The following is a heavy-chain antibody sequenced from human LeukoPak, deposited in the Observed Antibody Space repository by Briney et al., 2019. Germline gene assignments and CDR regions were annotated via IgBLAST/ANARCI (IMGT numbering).Heavy chain of an antibody. D-gene: IGHD2-2*01. Sequence: LSLTCTVSGGSITTNTDYWGWVRQPPGKGLEWIESIYYSGSTYYSPSLKSRVTISVDTSKNQFSLKLTSVTAADTAVYYCARHPRYCSSNSCYGPDAFDIWGQGTMVTVSS. CDR1: GGSITTNTDY. J-gene: IGHJ3*02. CDR3: ARHPRYCSSNSCYGPDAFDI. V-gene: IGHV4-39*01. CDR2: IYYSGST.